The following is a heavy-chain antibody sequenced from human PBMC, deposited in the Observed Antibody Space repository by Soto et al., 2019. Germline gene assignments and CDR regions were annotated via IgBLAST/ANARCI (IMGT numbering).Heavy chain of an antibody. CDR3: AXHKGFCSGGSCYGIFDY. V-gene: IGHV4-39*01. Sequence: SETLSLTCTVSGGSISSSSYYWGWIRQPPGKGLEWIGSIYYSGSTYYNPSLKSRVTISVDTSKNQFSLKLSSVTAADTAVYYCAXHKGFCSGGSCYGIFDYWGQGTLVTVSS. CDR1: GGSISSSSYY. CDR2: IYYSGST. J-gene: IGHJ4*02. D-gene: IGHD2-15*01.